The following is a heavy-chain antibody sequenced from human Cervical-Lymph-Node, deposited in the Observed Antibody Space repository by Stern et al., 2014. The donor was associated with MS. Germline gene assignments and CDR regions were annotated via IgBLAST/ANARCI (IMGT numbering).Heavy chain of an antibody. Sequence: QVQLVQSGGGVVQPGRSLRLSCAASGFTFSRSGMHWVRQAPGKGLEWLAIIWYDGSNRYYADSVKGRFTISRDNSKNTLYLQMNSLRAEDTAVYYCAREGGNTAEYFQHWGQGTLVTVSS. J-gene: IGHJ1*01. CDR1: GFTFSRSG. V-gene: IGHV3-33*01. D-gene: IGHD4-23*01. CDR3: AREGGNTAEYFQH. CDR2: IWYDGSNR.